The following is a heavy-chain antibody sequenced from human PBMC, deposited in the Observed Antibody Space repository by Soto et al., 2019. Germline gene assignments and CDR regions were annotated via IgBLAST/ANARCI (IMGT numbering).Heavy chain of an antibody. Sequence: ASVKVSCKAPGYTFTSYDINWVRQATGQGLEWMGWMNPNSGNTGYAQKFQGRVTMTRDTSTSTVYMELSSLRSEDTAVYYCARVYCSDGSCYSIDYWGQGTLVTVSS. CDR1: GYTFTSYD. CDR2: MNPNSGNT. V-gene: IGHV1-8*01. D-gene: IGHD2-15*01. CDR3: ARVYCSDGSCYSIDY. J-gene: IGHJ4*02.